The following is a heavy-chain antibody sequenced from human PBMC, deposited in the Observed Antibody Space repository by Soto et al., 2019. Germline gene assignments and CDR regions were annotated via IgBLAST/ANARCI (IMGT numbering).Heavy chain of an antibody. CDR3: ARACSSNSCYDVFDY. CDR2: IYTSGST. D-gene: IGHD2-2*01. J-gene: IGHJ4*02. V-gene: IGHV4-4*07. CDR1: GGSISSYY. Sequence: ETLSLTCTFSGGSISSYYWSWIRQPAGKGLEWIGRIYTSGSTNYNPSLKSRVTMSVDTSKNQFSLKLSPVTAADTAVYYCARACSSNSCYDVFDYWGQGTLVTVSS.